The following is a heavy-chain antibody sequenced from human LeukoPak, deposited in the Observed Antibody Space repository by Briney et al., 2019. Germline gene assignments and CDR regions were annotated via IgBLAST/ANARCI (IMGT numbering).Heavy chain of an antibody. CDR2: FYNSGST. CDR1: GGSISRYH. Sequence: SETLSLTCTVSGGSISRYHWSWIRQPPGKGLEWIGCFYNSGSTNYNPSLKSRVTASIDTSKNEFSLRLNSVTAADTAVYYCAHTQQWLAFDYWGQGILVTVSS. D-gene: IGHD6-19*01. J-gene: IGHJ4*02. CDR3: AHTQQWLAFDY. V-gene: IGHV4-59*01.